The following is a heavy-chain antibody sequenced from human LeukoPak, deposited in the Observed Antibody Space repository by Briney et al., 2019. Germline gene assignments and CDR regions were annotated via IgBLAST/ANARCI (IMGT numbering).Heavy chain of an antibody. V-gene: IGHV3-9*01. D-gene: IGHD2-2*01. J-gene: IGHJ4*02. Sequence: PGRSLRLSCAASGFTFDDYAMHGVRQAPGRGLKWVSGISWNSGSIAYADSVKGRFTISRDNAKNSLYLQMNSLRAEDTALYYCAKGGYCSSTSCYYDYWGQGTLVTVSS. CDR2: ISWNSGSI. CDR1: GFTFDDYA. CDR3: AKGGYCSSTSCYYDY.